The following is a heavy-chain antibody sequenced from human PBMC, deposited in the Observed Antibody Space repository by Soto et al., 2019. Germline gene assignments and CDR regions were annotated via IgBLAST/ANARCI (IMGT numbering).Heavy chain of an antibody. Sequence: QVQLQESGPGLVKPSETLSLTCTVSGGSISSYYWSWIRQPPGKGLEWIGYIYYSGSTNYNPSLKSRVPISVDPAKNQFSLKLGSVTGGDTAVYYCARAFRGDFWRGGGVDYWGQGTLVTVSS. CDR1: GGSISSYY. D-gene: IGHD3-3*01. CDR2: IYYSGST. CDR3: ARAFRGDFWRGGGVDY. J-gene: IGHJ4*02. V-gene: IGHV4-59*01.